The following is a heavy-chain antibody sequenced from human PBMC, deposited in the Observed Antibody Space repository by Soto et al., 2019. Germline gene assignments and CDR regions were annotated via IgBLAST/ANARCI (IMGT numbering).Heavy chain of an antibody. J-gene: IGHJ6*03. CDR3: ARVYCSGGSCYYYYYYMDV. D-gene: IGHD2-15*01. CDR1: GFTFSRYW. Sequence: GGSLRLSCAASGFTFSRYWMSWVRQAPGKGLEWVANIKQDGSEKYYVDSVKGRFTISRDNAKNSLYLQMNSLRAEDTAVYYCARVYCSGGSCYYYYYYMDVWGKGTTVTVSS. V-gene: IGHV3-7*01. CDR2: IKQDGSEK.